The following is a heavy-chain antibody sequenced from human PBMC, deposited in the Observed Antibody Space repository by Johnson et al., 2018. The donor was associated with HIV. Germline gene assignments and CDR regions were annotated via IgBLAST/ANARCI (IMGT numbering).Heavy chain of an antibody. J-gene: IGHJ3*02. CDR3: AREGFSGTYFSAFDI. Sequence: VQLVESGGGVVQPGRSLRLSCAASGFTFSSYDMHWVRQATGKGLEWVSAIGTAGDTYYPGSVKGRFTISRENAKNSLYLQMNSLRAGDTAVYYCAREGFSGTYFSAFDIWGRGTMVTVSS. D-gene: IGHD1-1*01. V-gene: IGHV3-13*01. CDR2: IGTAGDT. CDR1: GFTFSSYD.